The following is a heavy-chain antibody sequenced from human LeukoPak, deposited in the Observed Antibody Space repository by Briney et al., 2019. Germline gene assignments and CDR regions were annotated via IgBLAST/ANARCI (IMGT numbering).Heavy chain of an antibody. D-gene: IGHD3-16*02. J-gene: IGHJ4*02. CDR2: ISAYNGNT. V-gene: IGHV1-18*01. CDR3: ARVELIRGGELSVPSDFDY. CDR1: GYTFTSYG. Sequence: ASVKVSCKASGYTFTSYGISWVRQAPGQGLEWMGWISAYNGNTNYAQKLQGRVTMTTDTSTSTAYMELRSLRSDDTAVYYCARVELIRGGELSVPSDFDYWGQGTLVTVSS.